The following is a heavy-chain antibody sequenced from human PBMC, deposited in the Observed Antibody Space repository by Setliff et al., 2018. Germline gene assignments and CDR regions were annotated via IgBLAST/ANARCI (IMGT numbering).Heavy chain of an antibody. J-gene: IGHJ6*03. CDR1: GVSIANTASY. CDR3: ARMSGFLYMDV. V-gene: IGHV4-61*09. D-gene: IGHD3-3*01. Sequence: PSETLSLTCNVSGVSIANTASYWSWIRQPAGKTLEWIGQVYTDGSTNYNPSLKSRVTISVDKSKNQFSLKLSSVTAADTAVYYCARMSGFLYMDVWGKGTTVTVSS. CDR2: VYTDGST.